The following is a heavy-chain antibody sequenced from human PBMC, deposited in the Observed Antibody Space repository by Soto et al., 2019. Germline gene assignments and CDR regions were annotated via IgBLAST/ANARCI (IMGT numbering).Heavy chain of an antibody. Sequence: ASETLSLTCTVSGGSISSYYWSWIRQPPGKGLEWIGYIYYSGSTNYNPSLKSRVTISVDTSKNQFPLKLSSVTAADTAVYYCARLITSFDYWGQGTLVTVSS. J-gene: IGHJ4*02. D-gene: IGHD1-1*01. V-gene: IGHV4-59*01. CDR1: GGSISSYY. CDR3: ARLITSFDY. CDR2: IYYSGST.